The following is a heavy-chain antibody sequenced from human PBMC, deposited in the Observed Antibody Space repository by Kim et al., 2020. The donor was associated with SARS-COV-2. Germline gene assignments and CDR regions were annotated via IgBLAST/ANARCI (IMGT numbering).Heavy chain of an antibody. CDR1: GFNFNHFK. V-gene: IGHV3-33*08. D-gene: IGHD3-22*01. Sequence: GGSLRLSCAASGFNFNHFKMHWVRQAPGKGLEWVADIWHDGSKTYYADSVKGRFTISRDNAKNTLYLQMNSLRAEDSAVYYCVRVDYFDSVDSFDIWGQGSTVIVSS. CDR2: IWHDGSKT. J-gene: IGHJ3*02. CDR3: VRVDYFDSVDSFDI.